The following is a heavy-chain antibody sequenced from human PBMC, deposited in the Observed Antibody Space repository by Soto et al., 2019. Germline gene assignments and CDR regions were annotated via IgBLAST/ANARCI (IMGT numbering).Heavy chain of an antibody. CDR2: TRNKSDGYTT. CDR3: VRVMDRGYFAC. J-gene: IGHJ4*02. D-gene: IGHD2-8*01. CDR1: GFTIRDHY. Sequence: VGSLRLSCAASGFTIRDHYMCWFRQAPGKGVEGVGRTRNKSDGYTTYYAASVKGRLTISRDESKNSVYVQMNSLKAEDTAVYYCVRVMDRGYFACWGQGTLVTVSS. V-gene: IGHV3-72*01.